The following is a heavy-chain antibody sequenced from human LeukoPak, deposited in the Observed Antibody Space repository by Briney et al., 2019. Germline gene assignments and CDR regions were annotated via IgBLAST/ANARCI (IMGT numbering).Heavy chain of an antibody. CDR1: GFTFSNTW. J-gene: IGHJ4*02. D-gene: IGHD2-15*01. Sequence: GGSLRLSCAASGFTFSNTWMSWVRQAPGKGLEWVAVISYDGSNKYYADSVKGRFTISRDNSKNTLYLQMNSLRAEDTAVYYCARAFEDIVVVVAATPQPPDYWGQGTLVTVSS. V-gene: IGHV3-30*03. CDR2: ISYDGSNK. CDR3: ARAFEDIVVVVAATPQPPDY.